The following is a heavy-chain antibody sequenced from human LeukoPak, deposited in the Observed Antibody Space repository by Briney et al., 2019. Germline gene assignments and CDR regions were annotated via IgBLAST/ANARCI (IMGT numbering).Heavy chain of an antibody. CDR3: AKPQGEWFKYYYMDV. Sequence: GGCLRLSCAASGFTFSSYAMSWVRQAPGKGLEWVSGISGSDGTTYYADSVKGRFTISRDNSKNTLYLQLNSLRAEDTAVYYCAKPQGEWFKYYYMDVWGKGTTVTVSS. V-gene: IGHV3-23*01. CDR1: GFTFSSYA. CDR2: ISGSDGTT. J-gene: IGHJ6*03. D-gene: IGHD3-3*01.